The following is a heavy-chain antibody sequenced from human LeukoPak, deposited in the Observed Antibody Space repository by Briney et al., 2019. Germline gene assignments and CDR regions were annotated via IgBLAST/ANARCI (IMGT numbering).Heavy chain of an antibody. Sequence: GGSLRLSCAASGFTFSHYGMHWVRQTPGAGPEWVAVIWSDGSDKYYAKSVKGRYTISRDNSKNSLFLQMNSLRAEDTAVYYCAKDAQRGFDYSNSLQNWGQGILVTVSS. CDR1: GFTFSHYG. CDR3: AKDAQRGFDYSNSLQN. V-gene: IGHV3-33*06. J-gene: IGHJ1*01. CDR2: IWSDGSDK. D-gene: IGHD4-11*01.